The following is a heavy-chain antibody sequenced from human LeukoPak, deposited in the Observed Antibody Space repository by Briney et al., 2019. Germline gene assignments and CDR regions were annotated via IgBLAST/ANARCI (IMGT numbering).Heavy chain of an antibody. Sequence: PGGSLRLSCAASGFTFSSHAMSWVRQAPGKGLEWVSVMSISGDRILYADSVKGRFTISRDNSKSTLYLQMNSLRAEDTAVYYCAKELRPNDYWGRGTLVTVSS. CDR3: AKELRPNDY. V-gene: IGHV3-23*01. J-gene: IGHJ4*02. CDR1: GFTFSSHA. D-gene: IGHD4-17*01. CDR2: MSISGDRI.